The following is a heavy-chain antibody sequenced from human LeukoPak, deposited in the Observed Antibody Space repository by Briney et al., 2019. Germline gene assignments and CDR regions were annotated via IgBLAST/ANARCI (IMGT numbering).Heavy chain of an antibody. D-gene: IGHD6-13*01. CDR1: GFTFSSYA. V-gene: IGHV3-64*01. Sequence: PGGFLRLSCAASGFTFSSYAMHWVRQAPGKGLEYVSAISSNGGSTYYANSVKGRFTISRDNSKNTLYLQMGSLRAEDMAVYYCARDRMYSSSWYFDYWGQGTLVTVSS. CDR3: ARDRMYSSSWYFDY. CDR2: ISSNGGST. J-gene: IGHJ4*02.